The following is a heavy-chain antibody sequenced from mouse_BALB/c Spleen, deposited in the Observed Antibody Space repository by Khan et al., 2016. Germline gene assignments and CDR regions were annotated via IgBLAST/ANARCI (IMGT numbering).Heavy chain of an antibody. CDR2: ISTYYGDT. D-gene: IGHD2-1*01. V-gene: IGHV1S137*01. Sequence: QVQLKQSGAELVRPGVSVKISCKGSGYTFTDYAIHWVKQSHAKSLEWIGVISTYYGDTSYNQKFEGKATMTVDKSSSTAYVELARLTSEDSAIYYCAREGLNYDDAMDYWGQGTSVTVSS. CDR1: GYTFTDYA. CDR3: AREGLNYDDAMDY. J-gene: IGHJ4*01.